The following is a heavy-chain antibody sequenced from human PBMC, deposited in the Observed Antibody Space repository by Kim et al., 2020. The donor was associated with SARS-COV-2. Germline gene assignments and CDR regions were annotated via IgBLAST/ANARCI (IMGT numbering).Heavy chain of an antibody. Sequence: SGTTSYNPSLTSRVTISVDTSKNQVSLELSFVTAADTAVYYCAKMRGYADYWGQGSLVTVSS. CDR3: AKMRGYADY. V-gene: IGHV4-59*01. CDR2: SGTT. D-gene: IGHD2-2*01. J-gene: IGHJ4*02.